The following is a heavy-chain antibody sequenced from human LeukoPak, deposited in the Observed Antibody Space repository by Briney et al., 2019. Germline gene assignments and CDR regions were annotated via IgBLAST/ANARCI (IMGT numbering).Heavy chain of an antibody. V-gene: IGHV1-18*01. J-gene: IGHJ4*02. CDR3: ARDGIAVAGTGLEY. Sequence: ASVKVSCKASGYTFTTYGISWVRQAPGQGLEWMGWISGYNGNTNYAQKLQGRVTMTTDTSTSTAYMEPRSLRSDDTAVFYCARDGIAVAGTGLEYWGQGTLVTVSS. D-gene: IGHD6-19*01. CDR1: GYTFTTYG. CDR2: ISGYNGNT.